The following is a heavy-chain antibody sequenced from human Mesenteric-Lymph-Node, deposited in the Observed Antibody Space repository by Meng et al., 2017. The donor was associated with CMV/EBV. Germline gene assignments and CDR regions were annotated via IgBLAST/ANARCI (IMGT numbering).Heavy chain of an antibody. D-gene: IGHD7-27*01. CDR3: ARTNKWGFDY. CDR1: GYTFSSYA. CDR2: INIVEDKT. J-gene: IGHJ4*02. Sequence: QVPLVQSGAEVKKPGASVKVSCKASGYTFSSYAMHWVRQAPGQRLEWMGWINIVEDKTKTSQNFQGRVTLTRDTSANTAYMELSSLRSDDTAVFYCARTNKWGFDYWGQGTLVTVSS. V-gene: IGHV1-3*04.